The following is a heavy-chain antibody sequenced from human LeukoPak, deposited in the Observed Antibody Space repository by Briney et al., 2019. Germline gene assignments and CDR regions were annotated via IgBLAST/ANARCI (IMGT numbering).Heavy chain of an antibody. CDR3: ARQGCSGGSCYSPDTRYAFDI. CDR1: GGSISSYY. J-gene: IGHJ3*02. CDR2: IYYSGST. V-gene: IGHV4-59*08. Sequence: SETLSLTCTVSGGSISSYYWSWIRQPPGKGLEWIGYIYYSGSTHYNPSLKSRVTISVDTSKNQFSLKLSSVTAADTAVYYCARQGCSGGSCYSPDTRYAFDIWGQGTMVTVSS. D-gene: IGHD2-15*01.